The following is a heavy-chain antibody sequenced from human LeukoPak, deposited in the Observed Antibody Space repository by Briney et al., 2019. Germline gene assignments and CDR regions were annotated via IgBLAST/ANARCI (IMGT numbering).Heavy chain of an antibody. CDR2: ISGSGGST. CDR1: GFTFSSYA. Sequence: PGGSLRLSCAASGFTFSSYAMSWVRQAPGKGLEWVSAISGSGGSTYYADSVKGRFTISRDNSKNTLYLQMNSLRVEDTAMYYCARDSYYGSGSYYRYTFDYWGQGTLVIVSS. CDR3: ARDSYYGSGSYYRYTFDY. J-gene: IGHJ4*02. V-gene: IGHV3-23*01. D-gene: IGHD3-10*01.